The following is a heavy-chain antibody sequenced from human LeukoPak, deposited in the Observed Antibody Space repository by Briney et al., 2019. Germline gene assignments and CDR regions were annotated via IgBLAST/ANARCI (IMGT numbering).Heavy chain of an antibody. V-gene: IGHV3-30*02. D-gene: IGHD4-17*01. CDR2: IRYDGSNK. CDR3: AKDGMTTVTTSNIKRFDY. CDR1: GFTFSSYG. Sequence: PGGSLRLSCAASGFTFSSYGMHWVRQAPGKGLEWVAFIRYDGSNKYYADSVKGRFTISRDNSKNTLYLQMNSLRAEDTAVYYCAKDGMTTVTTSNIKRFDYWGQGTLVTVSS. J-gene: IGHJ4*02.